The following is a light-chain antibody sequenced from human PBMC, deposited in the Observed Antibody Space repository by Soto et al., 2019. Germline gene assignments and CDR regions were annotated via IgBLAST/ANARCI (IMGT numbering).Light chain of an antibody. CDR2: AAS. CDR3: QPNYSTRPCT. CDR1: QSINIY. J-gene: IGKJ1*01. V-gene: IGKV1-39*01. Sequence: DIQMTQSPSSLSASVGDRVTITCRASQSINIYLNWYQQKPGKAPKLPIYAASSLQSGVPSRFRGSGSGTDFTLSISTLQAENCATYYCQPNYSTRPCTFGQGTKVEIK.